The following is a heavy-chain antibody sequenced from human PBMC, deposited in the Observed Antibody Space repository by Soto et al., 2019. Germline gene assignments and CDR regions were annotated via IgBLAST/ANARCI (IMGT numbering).Heavy chain of an antibody. CDR3: VRESTTSGPNWFDT. Sequence: SETLSLTCSVSGGSISSADYFWNWIRQSPGKGLEWIAYIYHSGSTYYNPSLKSRVTISVDRSENQFSLKLTSVTAADTAVYYCVRESTTSGPNWFDTWGPGILVTVSS. V-gene: IGHV4-30-2*06. D-gene: IGHD1-1*01. CDR1: GGSISSADYF. CDR2: IYHSGST. J-gene: IGHJ5*02.